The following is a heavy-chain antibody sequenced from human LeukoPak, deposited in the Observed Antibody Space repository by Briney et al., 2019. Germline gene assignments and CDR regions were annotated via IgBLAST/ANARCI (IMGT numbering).Heavy chain of an antibody. Sequence: GASVKVSCKASGYTFTGNYIHWVRQAPGQGLEWMGWTNPNSGGTNYAQKFQGWVTMTRDTSISTAYMELSRLKSDDTAVYYCAREYSSSCFDFWGQGTLVTVSS. V-gene: IGHV1-2*04. CDR2: TNPNSGGT. CDR3: AREYSSSCFDF. D-gene: IGHD6-13*01. J-gene: IGHJ4*02. CDR1: GYTFTGNY.